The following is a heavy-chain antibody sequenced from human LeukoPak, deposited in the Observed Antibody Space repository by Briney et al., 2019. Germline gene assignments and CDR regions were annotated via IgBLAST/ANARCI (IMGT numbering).Heavy chain of an antibody. D-gene: IGHD2-2*01. V-gene: IGHV3-48*04. CDR1: GFTFSSYS. Sequence: GGSLRLSCAASGFTFSSYSMHWVRQAPGKGLEWVSYIGSSRSAMLYADSVKGRFTISRDNAKSSLYLQMNSLRVEDTAVYYCARDYQLLSRVFDFWGQGTLVTVSS. CDR3: ARDYQLLSRVFDF. J-gene: IGHJ4*02. CDR2: IGSSRSAM.